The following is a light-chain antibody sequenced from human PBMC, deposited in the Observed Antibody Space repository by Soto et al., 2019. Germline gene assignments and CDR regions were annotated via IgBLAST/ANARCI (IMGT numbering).Light chain of an antibody. V-gene: IGLV2-14*01. CDR1: SRDVGGYDY. Sequence: QSVLTQPASVSGSPGQSITISCTGTSRDVGGYDYVSWYQLHPGKAPKLMVFEVSNRPSGVSYRFSGPKSGNTASLTISGLQAEDEADYFCSSYSISTAYLFGTGTKVTVL. CDR3: SSYSISTAYL. J-gene: IGLJ1*01. CDR2: EVS.